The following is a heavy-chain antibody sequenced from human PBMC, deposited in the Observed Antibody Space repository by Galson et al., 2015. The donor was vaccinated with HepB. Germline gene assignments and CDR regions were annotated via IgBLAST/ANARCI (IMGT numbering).Heavy chain of an antibody. CDR2: IKQDGNKP. CDR3: VRGPGSASYYSASFVDY. Sequence: SLRLSCAASGFSFSDYWMNWVRQAPGKGPEWVANIKQDGNKPYYVDSVKGRFIISRDNARKSLDLQMNSLRAEDTAVYYCVRGPGSASYYSASFVDYWGQGALVTVSS. CDR1: GFSFSDYW. J-gene: IGHJ4*02. V-gene: IGHV3-7*01. D-gene: IGHD2-15*01.